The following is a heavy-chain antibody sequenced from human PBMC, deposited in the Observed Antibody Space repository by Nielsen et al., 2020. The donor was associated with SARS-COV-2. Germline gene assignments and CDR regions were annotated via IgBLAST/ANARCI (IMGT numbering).Heavy chain of an antibody. CDR1: GFTFSSYA. J-gene: IGHJ4*02. CDR3: ARDGEVGATGLDY. V-gene: IGHV3-30*03. CDR2: ISYDGSNK. Sequence: GESLKISCAASGFTFSSYAMSWVRQAPGKGLEWVAVISYDGSNKYYADSVKGRFTISRDNSKNTLYLQMNSLRAEDTAVYYRARDGEVGATGLDYWGQGTLVTVSS. D-gene: IGHD1-26*01.